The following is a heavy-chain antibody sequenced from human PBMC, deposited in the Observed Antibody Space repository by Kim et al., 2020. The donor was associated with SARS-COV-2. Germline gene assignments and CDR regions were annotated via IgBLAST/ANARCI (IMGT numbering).Heavy chain of an antibody. J-gene: IGHJ4*02. D-gene: IGHD3-9*01. CDR1: GFTFSSYS. Sequence: GGSLRLSCAASGFTFSSYSMHWVRQAPGKGLEWVSYISSSSSTIYYADSVKGRFTISRDNAKNSLYLQMNSLRDEDTAVYYCARVHYDILTGDDYWGQGTLVTVSS. V-gene: IGHV3-48*02. CDR3: ARVHYDILTGDDY. CDR2: ISSSSSTI.